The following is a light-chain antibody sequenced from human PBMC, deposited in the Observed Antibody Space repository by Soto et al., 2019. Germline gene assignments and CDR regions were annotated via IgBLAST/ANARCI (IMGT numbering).Light chain of an antibody. CDR1: QSVGSVY. CDR3: QQYGSSPRT. Sequence: IVLTQSPGPLSLSPGERATLSCRSSQSVGSVYLAWYQQKPGQAPRLLIHGASNRASGIPDRFSGSGSGTDFTLTISRLEPEDVAVYYCQQYGSSPRTLGQGTKVDIK. V-gene: IGKV3-20*01. J-gene: IGKJ1*01. CDR2: GAS.